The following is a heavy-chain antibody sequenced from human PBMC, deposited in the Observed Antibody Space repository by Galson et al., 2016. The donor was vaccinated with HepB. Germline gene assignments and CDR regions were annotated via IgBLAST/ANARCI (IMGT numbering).Heavy chain of an antibody. Sequence: SLRLSCAASGFTFGIYAMHWVRQASGKGLEWVALIPYDGSSQYYADSVRGRFTISRDNSKNTLYLQMDSLRPEDTAVYYCAKNDILTGYSAFDYWGQGTLVTVPS. J-gene: IGHJ4*02. CDR3: AKNDILTGYSAFDY. CDR1: GFTFGIYA. V-gene: IGHV3-30-3*02. CDR2: IPYDGSSQ. D-gene: IGHD3-9*01.